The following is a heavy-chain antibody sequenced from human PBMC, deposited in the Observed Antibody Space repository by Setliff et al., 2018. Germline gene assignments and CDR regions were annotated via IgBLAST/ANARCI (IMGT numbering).Heavy chain of an antibody. CDR2: IYIRGGT. CDR1: GGSITDENSW. V-gene: IGHV4-61*02. J-gene: IGHJ5*02. D-gene: IGHD6-19*01. Sequence: PSETLSLTCTVSGGSITDENSWWAWIRQPAGKRPEWLGLIYIRGGTDYNPPLKSRVTISLDMSRNQFSLNLTSVTAADTAVYYCAVDHVTNIAESGYGYTRIDPWGQGIPVTVSS. CDR3: AVDHVTNIAESGYGYTRIDP.